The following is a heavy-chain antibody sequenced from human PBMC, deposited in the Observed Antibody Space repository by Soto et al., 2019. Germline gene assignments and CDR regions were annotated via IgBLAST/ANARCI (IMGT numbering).Heavy chain of an antibody. V-gene: IGHV3-11*01. CDR2: ISSSGTIT. CDR3: ARSLLGVGDPFDL. J-gene: IGHJ3*01. D-gene: IGHD2-15*01. Sequence: QVQLVDSGGGLVKPGGSLRLSCAASGFSFSNYYFTYIRQAPGKGLEWIAYISSSGTITHYADSVQGRFSISRDNAKYSLSLQLNDLRVEDTAVYYCARSLLGVGDPFDLWGQGTLVLVSS. CDR1: GFSFSNYY.